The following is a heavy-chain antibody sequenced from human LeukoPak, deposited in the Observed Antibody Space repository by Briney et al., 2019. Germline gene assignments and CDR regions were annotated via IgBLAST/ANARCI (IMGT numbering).Heavy chain of an antibody. CDR2: ISYDGSNK. J-gene: IGHJ4*02. CDR3: AREVEWELRYFDY. CDR1: GFTFSSYA. V-gene: IGHV3-30-3*01. Sequence: GRSLRLSCAASGFTFSSYAMHWVRQAPGKGLEWVAVISYDGSNKYYADSVKGRFTISRDNSKNTLYLQMSSLRAEDTAVYYCAREVEWELRYFDYWGQGTLVTVSS. D-gene: IGHD1-26*01.